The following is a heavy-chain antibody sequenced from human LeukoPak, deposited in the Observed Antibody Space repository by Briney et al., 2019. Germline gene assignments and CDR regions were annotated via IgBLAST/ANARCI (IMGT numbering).Heavy chain of an antibody. Sequence: GGSLRLSCGAAGFTFSSYGMHWVRQSPGKGPEWVAVIWFDGSNKYYADSVKGRFTISRNNSKNTLYLEMNRLRAEDTTVYYCASAAGPFDNWGQGTLVTVSS. CDR3: ASAAGPFDN. CDR1: GFTFSSYG. J-gene: IGHJ4*02. CDR2: IWFDGSNK. V-gene: IGHV3-33*01. D-gene: IGHD6-13*01.